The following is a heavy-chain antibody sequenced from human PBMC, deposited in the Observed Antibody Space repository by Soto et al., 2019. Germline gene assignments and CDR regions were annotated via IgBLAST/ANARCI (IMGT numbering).Heavy chain of an antibody. V-gene: IGHV4-59*01. D-gene: IGHD3-3*01. J-gene: IGHJ6*02. CDR2: IYYSGST. Sequence: SETLSLTCTVSGGSISSYYWSRIRQPPGKGLEWIGYIYYSGSTNYNPSLKSRVTISVDTSKNQFSLKLSSVTASDTAVYYCARAGDFWSGYYYYYGMDVWGQGTTVTVSS. CDR3: ARAGDFWSGYYYYYGMDV. CDR1: GGSISSYY.